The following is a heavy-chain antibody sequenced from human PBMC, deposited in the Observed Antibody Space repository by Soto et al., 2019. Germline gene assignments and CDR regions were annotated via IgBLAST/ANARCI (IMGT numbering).Heavy chain of an antibody. J-gene: IGHJ6*02. Sequence: ASVKVSCKVSGYTLTELSMHWVRQAPGKGLEWMGGFDPEDGETIYAQKFQGRVTMTEDTSTDTAYMELSSLRSEDTAVYYCATDSPQLGPYYYYYGMDVWGQGTAVTVSS. CDR2: FDPEDGET. V-gene: IGHV1-24*01. D-gene: IGHD6-6*01. CDR3: ATDSPQLGPYYYYYGMDV. CDR1: GYTLTELS.